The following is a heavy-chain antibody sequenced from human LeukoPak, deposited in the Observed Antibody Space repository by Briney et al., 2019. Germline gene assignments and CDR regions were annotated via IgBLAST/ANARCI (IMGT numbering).Heavy chain of an antibody. CDR2: ISYDGSNK. CDR1: GFTFSSYA. V-gene: IGHV3-30*07. J-gene: IGHJ4*02. CDR3: AREGLYDYVWGSYRYTDY. D-gene: IGHD3-16*02. Sequence: PGRSLRLSCAASGFTFSSYAMHWVRQAPGKGLEWVAVISYDGSNKYYADSVKGRFTISRDNSKNTLYLQMNSLRAEDTAVYYCAREGLYDYVWGSYRYTDYWGQGTLVTVSS.